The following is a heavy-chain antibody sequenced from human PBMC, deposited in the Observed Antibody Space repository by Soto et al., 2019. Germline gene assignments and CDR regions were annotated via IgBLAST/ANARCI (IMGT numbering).Heavy chain of an antibody. Sequence: PGGSLRLSCATSGFTFSDYSMNWVRQAPGKDLEWISSISTGGNYVYYADSVKGRFTISRDNAKSSLYLQMDSLRAEDTAVYYCATPSIYDSSGYPHFDYWGQGTLVTVSS. V-gene: IGHV3-21*01. J-gene: IGHJ4*02. CDR2: ISTGGNYV. D-gene: IGHD3-22*01. CDR3: ATPSIYDSSGYPHFDY. CDR1: GFTFSDYS.